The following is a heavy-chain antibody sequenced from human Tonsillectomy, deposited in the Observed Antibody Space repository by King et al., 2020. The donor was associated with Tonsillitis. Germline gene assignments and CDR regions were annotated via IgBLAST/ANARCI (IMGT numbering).Heavy chain of an antibody. CDR2: IRTKAYDGST. V-gene: IGHV3-49*04. CDR3: QVGSGTEFDY. D-gene: IGHD6-13*01. Sequence: VQLVESGGGLVQPGRSLRLSCTTSGITFGDYTMTWVRQAPGKGLEWVSFIRTKAYDGSTEYAASVKGRFTISRDDSKSIGYLQMNSLKTEDTAVYYCQVGSGTEFDYWGQGTLVTVSS. CDR1: GITFGDYT. J-gene: IGHJ4*02.